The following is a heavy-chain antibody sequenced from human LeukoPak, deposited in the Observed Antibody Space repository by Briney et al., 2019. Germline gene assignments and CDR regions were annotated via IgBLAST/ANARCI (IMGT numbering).Heavy chain of an antibody. V-gene: IGHV1-18*01. CDR2: ICAYNPNT. Sequence: RASVMLSYKASGYTFTSYGISWLRQAPGQWLEWMGWICAYNPNTNFAQNLQGRVTMTTDTSTSTAYMELRSLRSEDTAVYYCARVSSSGWYANFDYWGQGTLVTVSS. CDR3: ARVSSSGWYANFDY. CDR1: GYTFTSYG. D-gene: IGHD6-19*01. J-gene: IGHJ4*02.